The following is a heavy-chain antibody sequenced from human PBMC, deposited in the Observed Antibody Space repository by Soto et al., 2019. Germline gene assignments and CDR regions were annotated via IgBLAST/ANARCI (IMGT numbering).Heavy chain of an antibody. Sequence: GGSLRLSCAASGFTFSSYEMNWVRQAPGKGLEWVSYISSSGSTIYYADSVKGRFTISRDNAKNSLYLQMNSLRAEDTAVYYCARSSCGGDCYYREPYYFDYWGQGTLVTVSS. CDR1: GFTFSSYE. CDR2: ISSSGSTI. CDR3: ARSSCGGDCYYREPYYFDY. J-gene: IGHJ4*02. V-gene: IGHV3-48*03. D-gene: IGHD2-21*02.